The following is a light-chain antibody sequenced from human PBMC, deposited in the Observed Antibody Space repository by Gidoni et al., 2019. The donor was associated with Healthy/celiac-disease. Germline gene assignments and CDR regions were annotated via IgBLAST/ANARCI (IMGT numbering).Light chain of an antibody. Sequence: EIVMTQSPATLSLSPGERATLSCRASQSVSSYLAWYQQKPGHAPRLLIYDASNRATGIPARFSGSGSGTGFTLTISILEPEDFAVYYCQQRSNWAGLTFGGGTKVEIK. CDR1: QSVSSY. CDR3: QQRSNWAGLT. CDR2: DAS. J-gene: IGKJ4*01. V-gene: IGKV3-11*01.